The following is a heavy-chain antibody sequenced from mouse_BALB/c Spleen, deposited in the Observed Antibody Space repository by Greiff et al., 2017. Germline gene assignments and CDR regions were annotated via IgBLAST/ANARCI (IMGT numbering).Heavy chain of an antibody. CDR3: ARGGYYAMDY. CDR1: GFTFSSYA. V-gene: IGHV5-17*02. CDR2: ISSGSSTI. J-gene: IGHJ4*01. Sequence: EVKLMESGGGLVKPGGSLKLSCAASGFTFSSYAMSWVRQTPEKRLEWVASISSGSSTIYYADTVKGRFTISRDNPKNTLFLQMTSLRSEDTAMYYCARGGYYAMDYWGQGTSVTVSS.